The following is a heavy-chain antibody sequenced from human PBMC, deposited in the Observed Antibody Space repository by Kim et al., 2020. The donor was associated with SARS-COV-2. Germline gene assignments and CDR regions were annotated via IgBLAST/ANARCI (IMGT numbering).Heavy chain of an antibody. J-gene: IGHJ6*02. Sequence: ASVKVSCKVSGYTLTELSMHWVRQAPGKGLEWMGGFDPEDGETIYAQKFQGRVTMTEDTSTDTAYMELSSLRSEDTAVYYCATDTVLGSGSYHYYYYGMDVWGPGTTVTVSS. CDR3: ATDTVLGSGSYHYYYYGMDV. V-gene: IGHV1-24*01. D-gene: IGHD3-10*01. CDR2: FDPEDGET. CDR1: GYTLTELS.